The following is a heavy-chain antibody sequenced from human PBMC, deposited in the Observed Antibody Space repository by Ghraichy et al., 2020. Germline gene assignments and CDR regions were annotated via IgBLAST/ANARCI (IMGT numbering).Heavy chain of an antibody. CDR2: IYYSGST. Sequence: SLNISCTVSGGSISSCGYYWSWIRQHPGKGLEWIGYIYYSGSTYYNPSLKSRVTISVDTSKNQFSLKLSSVTAADTAVYYCAISPYYDFWGGLDVWGKGSTVTVSA. D-gene: IGHD3-3*01. V-gene: IGHV4-31*03. CDR1: GGSISSCGYY. CDR3: AISPYYDFWGGLDV. J-gene: IGHJ6*04.